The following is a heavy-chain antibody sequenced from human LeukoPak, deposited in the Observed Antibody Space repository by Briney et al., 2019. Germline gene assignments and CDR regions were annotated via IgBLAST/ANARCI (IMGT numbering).Heavy chain of an antibody. J-gene: IGHJ4*02. V-gene: IGHV1-18*04. CDR2: INCYNGNT. CDR1: GYNFNNNG. D-gene: IGHD6-13*01. Sequence: GASVKVSCKASGYNFNNNGLSWVRQAPGQGLEWMGWINCYNGNTKYSQKIQGRVTMTKDTSTSTVYMELRSLRSDDTAVYYCARDLGALTSSWYYLSYYWGQGTLVTVSS. CDR3: ARDLGALTSSWYYLSYY.